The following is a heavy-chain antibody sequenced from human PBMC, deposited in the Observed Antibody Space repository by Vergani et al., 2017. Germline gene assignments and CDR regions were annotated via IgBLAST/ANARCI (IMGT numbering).Heavy chain of an antibody. Sequence: EVQLLESGGGLVQPGGSLRLSCEASGFSFPGYAMSWVRQAPGKGLEWVSSVSGSSATPYYADSAKGRFIISRDNSKNTLHLQMNSLRADYTAVYYCTKGSRGYTGYFFDYWGQGTLATVSS. J-gene: IGHJ4*02. CDR1: GFSFPGYA. V-gene: IGHV3-23*01. D-gene: IGHD5-12*01. CDR3: TKGSRGYTGYFFDY. CDR2: VSGSSATP.